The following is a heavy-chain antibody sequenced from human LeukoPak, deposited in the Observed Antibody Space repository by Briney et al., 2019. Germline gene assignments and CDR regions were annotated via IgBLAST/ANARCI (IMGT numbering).Heavy chain of an antibody. CDR3: ARDGDYYDSSGYYYYFDY. CDR1: GFTFSSYA. J-gene: IGHJ4*02. CDR2: ISYDGSNK. D-gene: IGHD3-22*01. V-gene: IGHV3-30-3*01. Sequence: GGSLRLSCAASGFTFSSYAMHWVRQAPGKGLEWVAVISYDGSNKYYADSVKGRFTISGDNSKNTLYLQTNSLRAEDTAVYYCARDGDYYDSSGYYYYFDYWGQGTLVTVSS.